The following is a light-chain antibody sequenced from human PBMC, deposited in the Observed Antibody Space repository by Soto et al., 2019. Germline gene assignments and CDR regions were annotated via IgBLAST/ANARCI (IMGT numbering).Light chain of an antibody. CDR3: QQYDSSPRT. J-gene: IGKJ1*01. CDR1: QSVSSSY. V-gene: IGKV3-20*01. Sequence: EIVMTQSPATLSVSPGERATLSCRASQSVSSSYLAWYQQKPGQAPRLLIYGVSGRATGIPDRFSGSGSGTDFTLTINRLEPEDFAVYYCQQYDSSPRTFGQGTKVDIK. CDR2: GVS.